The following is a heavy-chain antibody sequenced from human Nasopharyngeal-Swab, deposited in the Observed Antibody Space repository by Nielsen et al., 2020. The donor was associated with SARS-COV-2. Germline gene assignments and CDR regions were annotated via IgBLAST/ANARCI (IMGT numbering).Heavy chain of an antibody. D-gene: IGHD3-3*01. CDR3: ARSGELRFLKWLNTRHDY. V-gene: IGHV3-21*01. J-gene: IGHJ4*02. Sequence: GESLKISCAASGFTFSSYSMNWVRQAPGKGLEWVSSISSSSSYIYYADSVKGRFTISRDNAKNSLYLQMNSLRAEDTAVYYCARSGELRFLKWLNTRHDYWGQGTLVTVSS. CDR1: GFTFSSYS. CDR2: ISSSSSYI.